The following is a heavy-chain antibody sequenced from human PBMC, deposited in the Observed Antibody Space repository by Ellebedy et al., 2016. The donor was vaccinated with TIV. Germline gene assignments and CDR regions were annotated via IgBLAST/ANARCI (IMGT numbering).Heavy chain of an antibody. Sequence: GGSLRLSCAASGFTFNSYWMSWVRQAPGKGLEWVANINQDGSRIYYVESVEGRFTISRDNAKNSVFLRMNTLRVEDTAVYHCARDGAYGDYSPGYYGMDVWGQGTTVTVSS. CDR1: GFTFNSYW. CDR2: INQDGSRI. J-gene: IGHJ6*02. V-gene: IGHV3-7*03. D-gene: IGHD3-22*01. CDR3: ARDGAYGDYSPGYYGMDV.